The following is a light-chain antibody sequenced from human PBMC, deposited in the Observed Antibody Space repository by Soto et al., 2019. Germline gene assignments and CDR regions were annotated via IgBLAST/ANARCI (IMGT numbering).Light chain of an antibody. CDR2: VAS. CDR3: QKYDSASLT. CDR1: QGISNC. J-gene: IGKJ5*01. V-gene: IGKV1-27*01. Sequence: DIQMTQSPSSLSASVGDRVTITCRTSQGISNCLAWYQQKAGKVPKLLIYVASTLQSGVPSRFSGGGSGTDFTLTISSLQPEDVATYYCQKYDSASLTFGQGTRLEIK.